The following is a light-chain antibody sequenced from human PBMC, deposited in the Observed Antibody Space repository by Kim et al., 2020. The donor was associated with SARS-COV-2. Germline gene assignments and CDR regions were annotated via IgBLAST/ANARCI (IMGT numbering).Light chain of an antibody. Sequence: VTISCSGRSFNIVSHYVSWYQQLPGTAPQLLIYDNNKRPSGIPDRFSGSKSGTSATLGIAGLQTGDEAVYYCGTWDNSLSVWVFGGGTKLTVL. CDR2: DNN. J-gene: IGLJ3*02. CDR1: SFNIVSHY. V-gene: IGLV1-51*01. CDR3: GTWDNSLSVWV.